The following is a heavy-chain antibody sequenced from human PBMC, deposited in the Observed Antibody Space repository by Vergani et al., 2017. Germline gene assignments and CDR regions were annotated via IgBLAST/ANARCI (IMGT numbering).Heavy chain of an antibody. CDR3: ARGGGGPVRFLEWLQYYNWFDP. V-gene: IGHV4-61*05. CDR2: IYYSGST. D-gene: IGHD3-3*01. J-gene: IGHJ5*02. CDR1: GGSITSSSYY. Sequence: QLQLQESGPGLVKPSETLSLTCTVSGGSITSSSYYWGWIRQPPGKGLEWIGYIYYSGSTNYNPSLKSRVTISVDTSTNQFSLKLSSVTAADTAVYYCARGGGGPVRFLEWLQYYNWFDPWGQGTLVTVSS.